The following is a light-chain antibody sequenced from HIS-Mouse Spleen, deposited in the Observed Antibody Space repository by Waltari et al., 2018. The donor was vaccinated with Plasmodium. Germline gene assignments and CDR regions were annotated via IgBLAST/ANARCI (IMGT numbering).Light chain of an antibody. J-gene: IGLJ3*02. Sequence: SYELTQPHSVSVSPGQTARTPCSGEALPKQHAAWYQPKPGQAPVLVIYKDSERPSGIPERFSGSSSGTTVTLTISGVQAEDEADYYCQSADSSGTYWVFGGGTKLTVL. V-gene: IGLV3-25*03. CDR1: ALPKQH. CDR2: KDS. CDR3: QSADSSGTYWV.